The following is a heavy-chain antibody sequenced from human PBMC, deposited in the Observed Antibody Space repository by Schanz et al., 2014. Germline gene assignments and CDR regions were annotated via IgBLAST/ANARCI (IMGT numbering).Heavy chain of an antibody. V-gene: IGHV1-2*02. J-gene: IGHJ6*02. CDR3: ARERGRGYCSRTSCSKDYGMDV. CDR1: GYSFTDYY. CDR2: INPNSGGT. Sequence: QVQLVQSGAEVKKPGASVKVSCKASGYSFTDYYIHWVRQAPGQGLEWMEWINPNSGGTKDPQRCQGRVTTTRDTSSRTVYMQLSRLTSDDTAVYFCARERGRGYCSRTSCSKDYGMDVWGQGTTVTVSS. D-gene: IGHD2-2*01.